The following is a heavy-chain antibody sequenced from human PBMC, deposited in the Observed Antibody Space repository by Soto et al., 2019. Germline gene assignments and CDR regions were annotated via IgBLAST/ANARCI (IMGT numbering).Heavy chain of an antibody. CDR2: MDEAGGTT. Sequence: EVQLVESGGGLVRPGGSLRLSCAASGFTFSSYWMHCVRQVPGKGLVWVSRMDEAGGTTDYADSVQGRFTISRDKAKNTLYLHMTRLGVEVTAFYYCASDIAGRAHVCGQGTPGTVSS. V-gene: IGHV3-74*01. CDR3: ASDIAGRAHV. D-gene: IGHD3-16*02. J-gene: IGHJ6*02. CDR1: GFTFSSYW.